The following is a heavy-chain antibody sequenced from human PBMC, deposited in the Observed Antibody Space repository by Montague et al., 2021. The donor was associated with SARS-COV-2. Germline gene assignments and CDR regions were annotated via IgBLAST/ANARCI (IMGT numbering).Heavy chain of an antibody. CDR3: VRLGGLRDYYYYGMDV. CDR2: IYPGDSET. V-gene: IGHV5-51*01. CDR1: GYSFISYW. D-gene: IGHD5-12*01. Sequence: SGAEVKKPGESLKISCKGSGYSFISYWIGWVRQMPGKGLEWMGIIYPGDSETRYSPSFQGQVTISADKSISTAYLQWSSLKASDTAMYYCVRLGGLRDYYYYGMDVWGQGTAVTVFS. J-gene: IGHJ6*02.